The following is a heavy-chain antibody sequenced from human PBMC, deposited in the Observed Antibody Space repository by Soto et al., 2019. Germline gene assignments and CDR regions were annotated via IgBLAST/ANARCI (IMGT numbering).Heavy chain of an antibody. Sequence: SETLSLTCAVSGYSISSGYYWAWIRQPPGQGLEWFGSISHSGSTYYNPSLKSQVTISVHTSKNQFSLDLTSVTAADPAIYYCARVHISGHGVDYWGQGTLVTVSS. CDR3: ARVHISGHGVDY. D-gene: IGHD5-12*01. CDR1: GYSISSGYY. CDR2: ISHSGST. J-gene: IGHJ4*02. V-gene: IGHV4-38-2*01.